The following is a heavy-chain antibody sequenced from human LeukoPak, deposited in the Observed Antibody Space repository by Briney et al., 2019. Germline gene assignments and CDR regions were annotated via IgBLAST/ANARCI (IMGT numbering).Heavy chain of an antibody. Sequence: PGGSLRLSCAASGFSFGAYYMSWIRQAPGKGLEWISYISTSDDTISYADSVKGRFTISRDNAENSLYLQMNSLRAEDTAVYYCAGGYGSESYSAWGQGTLVTVSS. D-gene: IGHD3-10*01. J-gene: IGHJ5*02. CDR2: ISTSDDTI. V-gene: IGHV3-11*01. CDR1: GFSFGAYY. CDR3: AGGYGSESYSA.